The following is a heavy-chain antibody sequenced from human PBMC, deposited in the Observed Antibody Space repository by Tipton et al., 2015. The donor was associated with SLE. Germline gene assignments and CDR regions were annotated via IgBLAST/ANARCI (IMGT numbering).Heavy chain of an antibody. CDR1: GFTFSSYD. Sequence: RSLRLSCAASGFTFSSYDMHWVRQAPGKGLEWVAVISYDGSNKYYADSVKGRFTISRDNSKNTLYLQMNSLRAEDTAVYYCARDVDSGGTYYYYHMDVWGKGTTVTVSS. CDR2: ISYDGSNK. J-gene: IGHJ6*03. V-gene: IGHV3-30*04. D-gene: IGHD6-19*01. CDR3: ARDVDSGGTYYYYHMDV.